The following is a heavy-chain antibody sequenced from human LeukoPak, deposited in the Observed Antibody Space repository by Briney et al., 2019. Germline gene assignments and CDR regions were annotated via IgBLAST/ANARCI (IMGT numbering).Heavy chain of an antibody. Sequence: GGFLRLSCTASGFRFGGYSIHWVRQAPGKGLEWLSYISVSGTIHADSVMGRVTVSRDNAKNSLYLQMNSLRAEDTAVYYCARIRGSTLAISYMDVWGKGTTVTVSS. J-gene: IGHJ6*03. V-gene: IGHV3-48*04. CDR3: ARIRGSTLAISYMDV. CDR2: ISVSGT. D-gene: IGHD2-21*01. CDR1: GFRFGGYS.